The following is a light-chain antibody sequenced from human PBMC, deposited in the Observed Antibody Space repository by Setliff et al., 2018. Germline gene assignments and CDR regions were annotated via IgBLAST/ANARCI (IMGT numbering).Light chain of an antibody. V-gene: IGLV2-11*01. J-gene: IGLJ1*01. CDR2: DVS. CDR1: SSDVGAYNY. CDR3: CSYAGSYTSLYV. Sequence: QSVLTQPRSVSGSPGRSVTISCTGTSSDVGAYNYVSWYQQHPGKAPKLMIYDVSKRPSGVPDRFSGSKSGNTASLTISGLQAEDEADYYCCSYAGSYTSLYVFGTGTKVTVL.